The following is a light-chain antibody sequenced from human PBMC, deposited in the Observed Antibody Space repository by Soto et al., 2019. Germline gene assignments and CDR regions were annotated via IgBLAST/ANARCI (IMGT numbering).Light chain of an antibody. Sequence: QSALTQPRSVSGSPGQSVTISCTGTSSDVGGYNYVSWYHQHPDKAPKLIIYDVSKRPSGVPDRFSGSKSANTASLIISGLQAEDEADYYCCSYAGSYTWVFGGGTKLTVL. CDR2: DVS. V-gene: IGLV2-11*01. CDR1: SSDVGGYNY. CDR3: CSYAGSYTWV. J-gene: IGLJ3*02.